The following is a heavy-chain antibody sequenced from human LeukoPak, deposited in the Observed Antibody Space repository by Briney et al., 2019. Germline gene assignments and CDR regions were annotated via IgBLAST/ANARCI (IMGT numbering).Heavy chain of an antibody. Sequence: PVKVSCKASGGTFSSYAISWVRQAPGQGLEWMGGIIPIFGTANYAQKFQGRVTITADKSTSTAYMELSSLRSEDTAVYYCARAGLGGSPGDCYYMDVWGKGTTVTVSS. V-gene: IGHV1-69*06. CDR3: ARAGLGGSPGDCYYMDV. D-gene: IGHD3-10*01. J-gene: IGHJ6*03. CDR1: GGTFSSYA. CDR2: IIPIFGTA.